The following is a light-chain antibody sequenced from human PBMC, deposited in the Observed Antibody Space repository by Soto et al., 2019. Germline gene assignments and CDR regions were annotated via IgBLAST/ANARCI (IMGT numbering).Light chain of an antibody. CDR1: SSGVGFFNR. Sequence: QSALAQPASVSGSGGQSITISCSGTSSGVGFFNRVSWYQQHPGEAPKLIIYEDTKRPSGVSNRFSGSKSGNAASLTISGLQAEDEAYYYCCSYAGSNTVIFGGGTKLPS. CDR2: EDT. V-gene: IGLV2-23*01. J-gene: IGLJ2*01. CDR3: CSYAGSNTVI.